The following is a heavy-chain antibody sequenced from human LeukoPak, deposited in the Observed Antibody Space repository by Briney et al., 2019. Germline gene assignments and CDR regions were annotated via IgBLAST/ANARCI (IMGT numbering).Heavy chain of an antibody. CDR3: ARDDVSLWFGELLRGGSYFDY. J-gene: IGHJ4*02. D-gene: IGHD3-10*01. V-gene: IGHV1-18*01. CDR2: ISAYNGNT. CDR1: GYTFTSYG. Sequence: ASVKVSCKASGYTFTSYGISWVRQAPGQGLEWMGWISAYNGNTNYAQKLQGRVTMTTDTSTSTAYMELRSLRSDDTAVYYCARDDVSLWFGELLRGGSYFDYWGQGTLVTVSS.